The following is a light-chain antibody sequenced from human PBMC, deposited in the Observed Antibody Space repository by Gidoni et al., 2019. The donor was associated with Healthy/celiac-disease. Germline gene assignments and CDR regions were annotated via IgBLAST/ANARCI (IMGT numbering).Light chain of an antibody. J-gene: IGKJ4*01. Sequence: AIRMTQSPSSFSASTGDRVTITCRASQGHSSYLAWYQQKPGKAPKLLIYAASTLQSGVPARFSGSGSGTDFTLTISCLQSEDFATYYCQQYYSYPLTFGGGTKVEIK. V-gene: IGKV1-8*01. CDR2: AAS. CDR3: QQYYSYPLT. CDR1: QGHSSY.